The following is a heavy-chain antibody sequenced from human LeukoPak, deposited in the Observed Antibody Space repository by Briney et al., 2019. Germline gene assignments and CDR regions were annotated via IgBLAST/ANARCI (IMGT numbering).Heavy chain of an antibody. J-gene: IGHJ4*02. CDR1: GFTFGDYA. Sequence: GGSLRLSCITSGFTFGDYAMTWVRQAPGKGLEWVGFIRSKVYGGTPDYAASVKGRFTISRNDSKGIAYLQMNSLKTEDTAVYYCSRDQTPYYWGQGTLVTVSS. V-gene: IGHV3-49*04. CDR2: IRSKVYGGTP. CDR3: SRDQTPYY.